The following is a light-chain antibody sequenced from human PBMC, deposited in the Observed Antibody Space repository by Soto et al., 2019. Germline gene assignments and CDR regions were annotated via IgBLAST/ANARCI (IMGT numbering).Light chain of an antibody. J-gene: IGKJ5*01. CDR3: QQRSNWPPIT. CDR2: DAS. CDR1: QYVANS. V-gene: IGKV3-11*01. Sequence: EIVLTQSPATLSLSPGERATLSCRASQYVANSLAWYQQKPGQAPRLLIYDASDRAAGIPGRFSGSGSGTDFTLTICSLEPEDFAIYYCQQRSNWPPITVGQGTRLEIK.